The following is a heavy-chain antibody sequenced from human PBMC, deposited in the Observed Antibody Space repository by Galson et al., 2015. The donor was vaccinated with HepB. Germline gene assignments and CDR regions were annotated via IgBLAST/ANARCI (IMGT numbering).Heavy chain of an antibody. CDR2: IIPILGIA. V-gene: IGHV1-69*02. D-gene: IGHD5-18*01. Sequence: SVKVSCKASGGTFSSYTISWVRQAPGQGLEWMGRIIPILGIANYAQKFQGRVTITADKSTSTAYMELSSLRSEDTAVYYCARPGGYSYRSPFDYWGQGTLVTVSS. J-gene: IGHJ4*02. CDR3: ARPGGYSYRSPFDY. CDR1: GGTFSSYT.